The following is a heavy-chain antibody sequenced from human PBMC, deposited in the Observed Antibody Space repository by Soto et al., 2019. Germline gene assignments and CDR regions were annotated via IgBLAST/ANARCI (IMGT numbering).Heavy chain of an antibody. CDR2: ISSSSSYI. D-gene: IGHD3-9*01. CDR3: ARDRADILTGLGY. Sequence: EVQLVESGGGLVKPGGSLRLSCAASGFTFSSYSMNWVRQAPGKGLEWVSSISSSSSYIYYADSVKGRFTISRDNAKNSLYLQMNSLRAEDTAVYYCARDRADILTGLGYWGQGTLVTVSS. J-gene: IGHJ4*02. V-gene: IGHV3-21*01. CDR1: GFTFSSYS.